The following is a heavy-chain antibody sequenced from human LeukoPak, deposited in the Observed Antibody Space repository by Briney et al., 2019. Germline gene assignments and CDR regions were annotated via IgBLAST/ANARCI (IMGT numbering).Heavy chain of an antibody. V-gene: IGHV3-23*01. D-gene: IGHD2-15*01. CDR1: GFTFSTYG. Sequence: GGSLRLSCAASGFTFSTYGMSWVRQAPGKGLEWVSSISSTGGTTYYADSVKGRFTISRDNSKNTLYLQMNSLRAEDTAIYYCAKNGDRGAYCTGGTCYPYFYYYMDVWGKGTTVTI. CDR2: ISSTGGTT. J-gene: IGHJ6*03. CDR3: AKNGDRGAYCTGGTCYPYFYYYMDV.